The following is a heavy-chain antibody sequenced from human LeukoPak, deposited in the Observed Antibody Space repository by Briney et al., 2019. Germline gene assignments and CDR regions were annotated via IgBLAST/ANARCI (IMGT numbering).Heavy chain of an antibody. Sequence: SETLSLTCAVYGGSFSGYYWSWIRQPPGKGLEWIGEINHSGSTNYNPSLKSRVTISVDTSKNQFSLKLSSVTAADTAVYYCARRITIFGVVIIGRWFDPWGQGTLATVSS. J-gene: IGHJ5*02. CDR2: INHSGST. D-gene: IGHD3-3*01. V-gene: IGHV4-34*01. CDR1: GGSFSGYY. CDR3: ARRITIFGVVIIGRWFDP.